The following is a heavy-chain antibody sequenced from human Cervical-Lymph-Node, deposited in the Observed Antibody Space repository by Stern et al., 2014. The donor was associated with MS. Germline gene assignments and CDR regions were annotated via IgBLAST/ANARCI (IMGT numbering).Heavy chain of an antibody. J-gene: IGHJ6*02. CDR3: ARIAGGYLYYYGMDV. CDR2: IYYTGET. Sequence: QVQLQESGPGLVKPSETLSLTCTVSGGSITSSSHYWGWIRQPPGKGLEWIGDIYYTGETYYNPSLKSRVTISLDTSRDQFSLKLSSVTAADTAVFYCARIAGGYLYYYGMDVWGQGTTVTVSS. V-gene: IGHV4-39*01. CDR1: GGSITSSSHY. D-gene: IGHD3-16*01.